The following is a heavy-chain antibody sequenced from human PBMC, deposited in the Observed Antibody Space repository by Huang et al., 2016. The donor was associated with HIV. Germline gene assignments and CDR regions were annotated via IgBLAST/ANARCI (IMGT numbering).Heavy chain of an antibody. D-gene: IGHD2-15*01. Sequence: QLQLQESGPGLVKASETLSLTCIVSGGSISSSNYYWGWVRPPPGKGLEWIGVIYYGGNALYHPSLKSRGTITVDTTKNQLSLKVRSVTAADAAVYYCARHNIDCIGGGCSSFDYWGQGTLVTVSS. CDR1: GGSISSSNYY. V-gene: IGHV4-39*01. J-gene: IGHJ4*02. CDR3: ARHNIDCIGGGCSSFDY. CDR2: IYYGGNA.